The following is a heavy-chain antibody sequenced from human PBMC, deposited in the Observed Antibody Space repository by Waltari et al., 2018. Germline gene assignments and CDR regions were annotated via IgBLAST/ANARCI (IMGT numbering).Heavy chain of an antibody. CDR2: ISGSGGST. CDR3: ATDDYGDFNGDY. J-gene: IGHJ4*02. D-gene: IGHD4-17*01. CDR1: GFTFSSYA. V-gene: IGHV3-23*01. Sequence: EVQLLESGGGLVQPGGSLRLSCAASGFTFSSYAMSWVRQAPGKGLEWVSAISGSGGSTYYADSVKGRFTISRDNSKNTLYLQMNSLRAEDTAVYYCATDDYGDFNGDYWGQGTLVTVSS.